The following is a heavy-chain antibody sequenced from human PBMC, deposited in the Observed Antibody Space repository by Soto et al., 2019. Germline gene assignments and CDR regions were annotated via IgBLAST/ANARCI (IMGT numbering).Heavy chain of an antibody. V-gene: IGHV3-48*02. CDR2: ISRSSTGI. Sequence: EVQLVESGVGLVQPGGSLRLSCAASGFTFSLYSMRWVRQAPGRGLEWVSYISRSSTGIHYADSVKGRFTISRDDATNSMHLQMNSLRDGDTAVYYCARAVTWGLDVWGQGTTVSFS. D-gene: IGHD3-10*01. CDR1: GFTFSLYS. CDR3: ARAVTWGLDV. J-gene: IGHJ6*02.